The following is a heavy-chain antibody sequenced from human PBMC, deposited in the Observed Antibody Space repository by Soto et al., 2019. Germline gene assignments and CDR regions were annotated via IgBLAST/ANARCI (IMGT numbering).Heavy chain of an antibody. J-gene: IGHJ5*02. CDR3: ARVGYSNYAGDWFDP. CDR1: GGSISSYY. CDR2: IYYSGST. D-gene: IGHD4-4*01. V-gene: IGHV4-59*01. Sequence: SETLSLTCTASGGSISSYYWSWFRQPPGKGLEWIGYIYYSGSTNYNPSLKSRVTISVDTSKNQFSLKLSSVTAADTAVYYCARVGYSNYAGDWFDPWGQGTLVTVSS.